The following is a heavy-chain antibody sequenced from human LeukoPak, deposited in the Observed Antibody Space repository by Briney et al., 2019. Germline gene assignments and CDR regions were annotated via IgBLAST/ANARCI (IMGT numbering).Heavy chain of an antibody. J-gene: IGHJ3*02. CDR2: IYYSGST. CDR1: GGSISSYY. V-gene: IGHV4-59*08. CDR3: ARGYGDYGDAYDI. D-gene: IGHD4-17*01. Sequence: TPSETLSLTCTVSGGSISSYYWSWIRQPPGKGLEWVGHIYYSGSTNYNPSLKSRVTISVDTSKNQLSLKLSSVTAADTALYCCARGYGDYGDAYDIWGQGTMVTVSS.